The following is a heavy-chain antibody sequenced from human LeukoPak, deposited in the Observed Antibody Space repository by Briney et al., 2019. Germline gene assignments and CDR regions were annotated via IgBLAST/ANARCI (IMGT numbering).Heavy chain of an antibody. CDR1: GVSFSSYY. D-gene: IGHD6-6*01. CDR2: IYYTGST. J-gene: IGHJ4*02. V-gene: IGHV4-59*01. CDR3: ARGGSRVISSSDFDS. Sequence: NASETLSLTCTVSGVSFSSYYWSWIRQPPGKGLEWIGYIYYTGSTNYNPSLKSRVTVSVDTSRNQFSPRLSSVTAADTAVYYCARGGSRVISSSDFDSWGQGILVTVSS.